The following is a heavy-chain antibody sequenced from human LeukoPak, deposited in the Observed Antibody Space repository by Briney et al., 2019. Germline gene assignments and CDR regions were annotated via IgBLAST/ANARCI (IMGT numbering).Heavy chain of an antibody. CDR1: GYTFTSYY. Sequence: ASVKVSCKASGYTFTSYYMHWVRQAPGQGLEWMGIINPSGGSTSYAQKFQGRVTKTRDTSTSTVYMELSSLRSEDTAVYYCARKGIAVAWFQHWGQGTLVTVSS. J-gene: IGHJ1*01. CDR2: INPSGGST. CDR3: ARKGIAVAWFQH. D-gene: IGHD6-19*01. V-gene: IGHV1-46*01.